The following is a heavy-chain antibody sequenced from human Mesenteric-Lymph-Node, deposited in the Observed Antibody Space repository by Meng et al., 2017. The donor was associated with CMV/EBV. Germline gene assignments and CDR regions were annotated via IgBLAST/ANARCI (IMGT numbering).Heavy chain of an antibody. D-gene: IGHD3-10*01. CDR1: GYTFTDYY. CDR2: INPNSGDT. Sequence: CKASGYTFTDYYLHWVRQAPGQGLEWMGRINPNSGDTDYAQKFQGRVTMTRDMPITTAYMELSSLRSDDTAVYYCARGDYGSGRYLNYWGQGTLVTVSS. J-gene: IGHJ4*02. V-gene: IGHV1-2*06. CDR3: ARGDYGSGRYLNY.